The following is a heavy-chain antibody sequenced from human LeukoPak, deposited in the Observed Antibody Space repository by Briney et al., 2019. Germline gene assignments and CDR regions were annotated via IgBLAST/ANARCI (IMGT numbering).Heavy chain of an antibody. CDR3: ASHPARYCSGGSCFYPY. D-gene: IGHD2-15*01. Sequence: PGGSLRLSCAASGFTFSSYGMHWVRQAPGKGLEWVAVISYDGSNKYYADSVKGRFTISRDNSKNTLYLQVSSLRVEDTAVYYCASHPARYCSGGSCFYPYWGQGTLVTVSS. V-gene: IGHV3-30*03. CDR1: GFTFSSYG. CDR2: ISYDGSNK. J-gene: IGHJ4*02.